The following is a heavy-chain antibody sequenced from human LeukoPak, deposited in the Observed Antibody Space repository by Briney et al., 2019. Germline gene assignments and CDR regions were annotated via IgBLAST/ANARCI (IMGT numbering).Heavy chain of an antibody. V-gene: IGHV1-69*01. J-gene: IGHJ5*02. Sequence: SVKVSCKASGGTFSSYAISWVRQAPGQGLEWMGGIIPIFGTANYAQKFRGRVTITADESTSTAYMELSSLRSEDTAVYYCARGSTGWGYDFWSGYYPAWFDPWGQGTLVTVSS. CDR2: IIPIFGTA. CDR3: ARGSTGWGYDFWSGYYPAWFDP. D-gene: IGHD3-3*01. CDR1: GGTFSSYA.